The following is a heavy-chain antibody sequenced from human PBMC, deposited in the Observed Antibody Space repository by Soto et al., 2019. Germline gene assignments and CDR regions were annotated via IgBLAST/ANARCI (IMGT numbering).Heavy chain of an antibody. CDR3: TGITWFRGMDV. V-gene: IGHV6-1*01. CDR2: TYYKSKWNN. Sequence: SQTRTLTCAMSGEIVSNNSAAWNWIRHSPSRGLEWLGRTYYKSKWNNDYALSVKSRITINPDTSKNQFSLHLYSVTPEDTAVYYCTGITWFRGMDVWGQGTPVTVAS. D-gene: IGHD3-10*01. CDR1: GEIVSNNSAA. J-gene: IGHJ6*02.